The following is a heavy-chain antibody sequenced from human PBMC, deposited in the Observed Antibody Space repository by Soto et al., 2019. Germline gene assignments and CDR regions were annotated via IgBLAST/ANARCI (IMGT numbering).Heavy chain of an antibody. CDR3: ARGGYCSGGRCYIWFDP. D-gene: IGHD2-15*01. CDR1: GYTFNAYA. Sequence: QVQLVQSGTEVKKPGASVRISCKASGYTFNAYAIYWVRQAPGQSLEWMGWVNAGLGNTEYAQKFQGRVTITRDTSANTAYMELTSLTSEDTAVYYCARGGYCSGGRCYIWFDPWGQGTLVTVSS. V-gene: IGHV1-3*01. CDR2: VNAGLGNT. J-gene: IGHJ5*02.